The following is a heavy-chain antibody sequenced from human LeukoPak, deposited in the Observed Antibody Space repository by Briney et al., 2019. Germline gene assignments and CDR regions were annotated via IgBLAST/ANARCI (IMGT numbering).Heavy chain of an antibody. D-gene: IGHD3-22*01. CDR2: IRYDGTNK. CDR1: GFSFSSYV. Sequence: GGSLRLSCVASGFSFSSYVMHWVRQAPGKGLGWVAFIRYDGTNKYYRDSVWGRFTISRDNSKNTLYLQMNNLRVEDTALYYCAKYFHEGSGASPLDYWGQGTLVTVSS. J-gene: IGHJ4*02. V-gene: IGHV3-30*02. CDR3: AKYFHEGSGASPLDY.